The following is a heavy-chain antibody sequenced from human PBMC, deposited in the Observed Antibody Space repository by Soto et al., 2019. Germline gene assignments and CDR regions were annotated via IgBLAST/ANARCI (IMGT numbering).Heavy chain of an antibody. CDR1: GYAFTSYG. Sequence: ASVKVSCKAAGYAFTSYGISWGRQAPGQGLEWMGWISAYNGNTNYAQKLQGRVTMTTDTSTSTAYMELRSLRSDDTAVYYCGRNERLEWLSMYYFDYWGQGTLVTVSS. D-gene: IGHD3-3*01. CDR3: GRNERLEWLSMYYFDY. CDR2: ISAYNGNT. J-gene: IGHJ4*02. V-gene: IGHV1-18*01.